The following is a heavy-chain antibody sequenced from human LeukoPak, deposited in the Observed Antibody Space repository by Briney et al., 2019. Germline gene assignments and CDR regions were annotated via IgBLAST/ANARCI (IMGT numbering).Heavy chain of an antibody. D-gene: IGHD6-13*01. CDR2: VYTSGTT. J-gene: IGHJ4*02. CDR1: GDSMNDYF. Sequence: SETLSLTCTVSGDSMNDYFWTWIRQPAGKGLEYIGRVYTSGTTYYNPSLKTRVTMSVDTSKSQFSLKLSSVTAADTAVYYCARDLLPLAAAGTGFDYWGQGTLVTVSS. V-gene: IGHV4-4*07. CDR3: ARDLLPLAAAGTGFDY.